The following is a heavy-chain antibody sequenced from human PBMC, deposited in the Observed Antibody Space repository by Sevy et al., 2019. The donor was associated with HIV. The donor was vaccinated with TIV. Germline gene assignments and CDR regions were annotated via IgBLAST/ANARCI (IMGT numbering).Heavy chain of an antibody. D-gene: IGHD6-19*01. V-gene: IGHV3-23*01. CDR1: GFTFTNYA. Sequence: GGSLRLSCAASGFTFTNYAMNWVRQAPGKGLEWVSGISDSGDTTHYAESVKGRFTISRDNSKNTLYLQINSLRVEDTAVYYCAREGIAVAGTFDYWGQGSLVTVSS. J-gene: IGHJ4*02. CDR2: ISDSGDTT. CDR3: AREGIAVAGTFDY.